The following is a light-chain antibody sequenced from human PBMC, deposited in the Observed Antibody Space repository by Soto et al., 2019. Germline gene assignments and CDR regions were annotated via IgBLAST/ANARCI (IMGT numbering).Light chain of an antibody. CDR1: QSVSYW. J-gene: IGKJ2*01. CDR2: RAS. V-gene: IGKV1-5*03. CDR3: QQYYSYPYT. Sequence: QMTQSPSILSASVGDRVTITCRASQSVSYWLAWFQQKPGKAPNLLIYRASSLESGVPSRFSGSGSGTEFTLTISSLQPDDFATYYCQQYYSYPYTFGQGTKLEIK.